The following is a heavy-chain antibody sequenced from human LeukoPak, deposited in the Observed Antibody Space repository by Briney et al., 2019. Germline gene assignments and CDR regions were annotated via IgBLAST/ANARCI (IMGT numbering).Heavy chain of an antibody. Sequence: GGSLRLSCAAAGFTFPRHAMSWVRQAPGKGLEWVARSSDSGGSTHCADSVKGRFTISRDNSQNTVYLHMNSLRADDTAVYYCAQEHFDTSGYYSRFDNWGQGILVTVSS. CDR3: AQEHFDTSGYYSRFDN. CDR2: SSDSGGST. D-gene: IGHD3-22*01. V-gene: IGHV3-23*01. CDR1: GFTFPRHA. J-gene: IGHJ4*02.